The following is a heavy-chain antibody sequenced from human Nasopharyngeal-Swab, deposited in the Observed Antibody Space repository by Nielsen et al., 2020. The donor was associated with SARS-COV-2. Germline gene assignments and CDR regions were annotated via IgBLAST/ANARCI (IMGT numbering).Heavy chain of an antibody. Sequence: ESLKISCVGSGYTFSNYWMHWVRQVPGKGLVWVSRIDTDGSTTNYADSVKGRFRISRDNAKNTLYLQMDSPRGEDTAIYYCTRDIGGRYGYWGQGILVTVSS. V-gene: IGHV3-74*01. J-gene: IGHJ4*02. CDR3: TRDIGGRYGY. CDR1: GYTFSNYW. D-gene: IGHD1-26*01. CDR2: IDTDGSTT.